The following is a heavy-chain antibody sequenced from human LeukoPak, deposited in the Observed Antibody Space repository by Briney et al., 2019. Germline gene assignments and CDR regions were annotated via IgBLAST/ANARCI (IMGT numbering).Heavy chain of an antibody. Sequence: ASVKVSCKASGYTFTSYYMHWVRQAPGQGPEWMGRIDPSGGSTYYAQKFQGRVTMTRDTSTCTVYMELSSLRSEDTAVYYCARIGRRPSDAFDIWGRGTVVTVSS. CDR2: IDPSGGST. CDR3: ARIGRRPSDAFDI. D-gene: IGHD1-1*01. J-gene: IGHJ3*02. CDR1: GYTFTSYY. V-gene: IGHV1-46*01.